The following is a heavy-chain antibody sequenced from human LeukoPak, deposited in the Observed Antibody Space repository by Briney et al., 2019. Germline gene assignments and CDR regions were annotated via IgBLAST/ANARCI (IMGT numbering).Heavy chain of an antibody. CDR3: ARLTSGTHPNFDY. Sequence: RTSETLSLTCTVSGDSISGTFYWTWIRQPAGKGLEWIGRVYAGGSTNYNPSLKSRVTISVDTSKNQFSLKLDSVTAADTAVYYCARLTSGTHPNFDYWGQGTLVTVSS. J-gene: IGHJ4*02. CDR2: VYAGGST. CDR1: GDSISGTFY. V-gene: IGHV4-61*02. D-gene: IGHD3-10*01.